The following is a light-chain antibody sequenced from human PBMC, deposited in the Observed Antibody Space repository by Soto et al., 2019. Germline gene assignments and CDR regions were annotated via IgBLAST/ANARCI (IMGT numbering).Light chain of an antibody. CDR2: GAS. V-gene: IGKV3-15*01. CDR1: QSISNN. J-gene: IGKJ1*01. Sequence: EIVMTQSPATLSVSPGERATLSCRASQSISNNLAWYQQKRGQAPRLLIYGASTRATGIPARFSGSGSGTEFTLTISGLQSEVFAFYYCQQYNNWRTFGQGTKVEI. CDR3: QQYNNWRT.